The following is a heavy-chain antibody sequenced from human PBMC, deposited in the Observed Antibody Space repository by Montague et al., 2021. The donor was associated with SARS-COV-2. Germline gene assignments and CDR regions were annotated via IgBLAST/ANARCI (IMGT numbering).Heavy chain of an antibody. V-gene: IGHV4-59*01. CDR1: GGSISSYY. Sequence: SETLSLICTVSGGSISSYYWSWIRQPPGKGLEWIGYIYYSGSTNYNPSLKSRVTISVDTSKNQFSLKLSSVTAADTAVYYCARYTRQIRLIVFDYGMDVWGQGTTVTVSS. CDR3: ARYTRQIRLIVFDYGMDV. D-gene: IGHD4-17*01. CDR2: IYYSGST. J-gene: IGHJ6*02.